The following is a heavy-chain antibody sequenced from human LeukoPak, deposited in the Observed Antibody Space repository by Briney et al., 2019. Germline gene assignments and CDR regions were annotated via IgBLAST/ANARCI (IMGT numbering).Heavy chain of an antibody. CDR2: IYYSGST. CDR1: GASISSSSYY. CDR3: ARDLGFGGLDY. D-gene: IGHD3-10*01. V-gene: IGHV4-39*07. Sequence: SAALSLTCTVSGASISSSSYYWGWIRQPPGKGLEWLGSIYYSGSTYYNPSLKSRVTISVDTSKNQFSLKLSSVTAADTAVYYCARDLGFGGLDYWGQGTLVTVSS. J-gene: IGHJ4*02.